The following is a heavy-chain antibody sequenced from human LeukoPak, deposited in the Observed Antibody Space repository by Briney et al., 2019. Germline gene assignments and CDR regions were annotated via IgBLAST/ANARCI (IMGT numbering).Heavy chain of an antibody. J-gene: IGHJ6*02. CDR1: GFTLSSYG. Sequence: PGGSLRLSCAASGFTLSSYGMHWVRQAPGKGLEWVAVIWYDGSNKYYADSVKGRFTISRDNSKNTLYLQMNSLRAEDTAVYYCARAFSAVHGMDVWGQGTTVTVSS. CDR2: IWYDGSNK. V-gene: IGHV3-33*01. D-gene: IGHD3-3*02. CDR3: ARAFSAVHGMDV.